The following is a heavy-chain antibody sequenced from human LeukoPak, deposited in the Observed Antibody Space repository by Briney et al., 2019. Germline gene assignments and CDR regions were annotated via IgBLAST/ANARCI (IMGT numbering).Heavy chain of an antibody. Sequence: ASVKVSCKASGYTFTGYYMHWVRQAPGQGLEWMGRINPNSGGTNYAQKFQGRVTMTRDTSISTAYMELSRLRSDDTAVYYCAKHDHDPMIFGVVTWFDPWGQGTLVTVSS. V-gene: IGHV1-2*06. CDR1: GYTFTGYY. D-gene: IGHD3-3*01. CDR3: AKHDHDPMIFGVVTWFDP. CDR2: INPNSGGT. J-gene: IGHJ5*02.